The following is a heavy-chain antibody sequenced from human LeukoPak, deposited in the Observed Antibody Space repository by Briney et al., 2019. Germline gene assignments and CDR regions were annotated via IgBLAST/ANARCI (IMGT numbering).Heavy chain of an antibody. CDR3: ASDSYSPEYFQH. V-gene: IGHV3-74*01. CDR1: GFSFSGYW. D-gene: IGHD2-15*01. J-gene: IGHJ1*01. CDR2: SNGAGSTT. Sequence: PGGSLRLSCAASGFSFSGYWMHWVRQAPGKGLVWVSHSNGAGSTTTYADSVKGRFTMSRDNAKNTLYLQMNSLRAEDTAVYYCASDSYSPEYFQHWGQGTLVTVSS.